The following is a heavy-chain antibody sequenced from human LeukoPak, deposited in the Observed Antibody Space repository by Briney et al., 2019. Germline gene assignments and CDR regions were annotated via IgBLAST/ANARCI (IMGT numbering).Heavy chain of an antibody. CDR3: AREEAAGSHDY. J-gene: IGHJ4*02. V-gene: IGHV3-30-3*01. Sequence: PGGSLRLSCAASGFTFSSYAMHWVRQAPGKGLEWVAVISYDGSNKYYADSVKGRFTISRDNSKNTLYLQMNSLRAEDTAVYYCAREEAAGSHDYWGQGTLVTVSS. CDR1: GFTFSSYA. CDR2: ISYDGSNK. D-gene: IGHD6-13*01.